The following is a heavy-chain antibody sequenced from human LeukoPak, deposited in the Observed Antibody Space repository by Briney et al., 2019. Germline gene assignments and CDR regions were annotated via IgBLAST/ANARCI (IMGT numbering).Heavy chain of an antibody. V-gene: IGHV1-2*02. CDR1: GYTCTGYY. J-gene: IGHJ4*02. Sequence: ASVKVSCKASGYTCTGYYMHWVRQAPGQGLEWMGWINPNSGGTNYVQKFQGRVTMTRDTSITTAYMQLSRLRSDDTAVYYCASSPTSECSGGSCYSYWGQGTLVTVSS. CDR2: INPNSGGT. CDR3: ASSPTSECSGGSCYSY. D-gene: IGHD2-15*01.